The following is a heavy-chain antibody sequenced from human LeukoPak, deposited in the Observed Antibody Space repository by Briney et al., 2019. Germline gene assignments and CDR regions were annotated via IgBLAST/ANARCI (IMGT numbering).Heavy chain of an antibody. CDR1: GYTFTNYD. J-gene: IGHJ4*02. V-gene: IGHV1-18*01. Sequence: GASVKVSCKASGYTFTNYDINWVRQAPGQGLAWMGWISAHNGNTNYAQKLQGRVTMTTDTSTSTAYMEMRSLRSDDTAVYYCARLAYGANYIDYWGQGTLVTVSS. CDR3: ARLAYGANYIDY. CDR2: ISAHNGNT. D-gene: IGHD4-17*01.